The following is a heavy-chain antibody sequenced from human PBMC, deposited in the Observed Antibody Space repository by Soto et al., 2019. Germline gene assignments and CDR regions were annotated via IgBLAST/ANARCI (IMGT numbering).Heavy chain of an antibody. CDR2: IIPIFGTA. CDR3: ARASFCSSTSCYAGEWPHNWFDP. Sequence: GASVKVSCKASGGTFSSYAISWVRQAPGQGLEWMGGIIPIFGTANYAQKFQGRVTITADESTSTAYMELSSLRSEDTAVYYCARASFCSSTSCYAGEWPHNWFDPWGQGTLVTVSS. J-gene: IGHJ5*02. D-gene: IGHD2-2*01. CDR1: GGTFSSYA. V-gene: IGHV1-69*13.